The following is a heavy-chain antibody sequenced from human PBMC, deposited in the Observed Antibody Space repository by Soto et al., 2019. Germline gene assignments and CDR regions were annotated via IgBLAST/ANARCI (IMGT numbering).Heavy chain of an antibody. CDR1: GYTFTSYD. D-gene: IGHD1-1*01. J-gene: IGHJ4*02. Sequence: QVQLVQSGAEEKKPGASVKVSCKASGYTFTSYDMHWVRQAPGQRLEWMGWINAGNGHTKYSQKFQGTVTITEDTAVSSASMEVSSLGSEDTAVYYWARAKKTGILDSWGQGTLVTVSS. V-gene: IGHV1-3*05. CDR2: INAGNGHT. CDR3: ARAKKTGILDS.